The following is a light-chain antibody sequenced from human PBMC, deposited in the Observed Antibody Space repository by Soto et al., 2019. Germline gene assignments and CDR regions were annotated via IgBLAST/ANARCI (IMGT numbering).Light chain of an antibody. J-gene: IGLJ1*01. CDR3: QVWDTISDHYV. V-gene: IGLV3-21*02. CDR2: VDS. CDR1: NIESKS. Sequence: SYELTQPPSVSVAPGQTARITCVGNNIESKSVHWYQQRPCQAPVLVIYVDSDRPSGIPDRFSASTSGNTAALTISRVEAGDEADYYCQVWDTISDHYVFGSGTKAPS.